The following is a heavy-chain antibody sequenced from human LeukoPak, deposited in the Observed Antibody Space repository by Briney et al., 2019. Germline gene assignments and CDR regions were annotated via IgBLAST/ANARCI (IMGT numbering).Heavy chain of an antibody. J-gene: IGHJ4*02. V-gene: IGHV4-34*01. CDR1: GGSFSGYY. D-gene: IGHD3-10*01. CDR2: IKHIGST. CDR3: GYSLIRGVIRD. Sequence: SETLSLTCAVNGGSFSGYYWSWTRQPPGKGLEWIAEIKHIGSTNYNPSLKSRVTTSVDASKKQFSLKLSSATAADTAVYYCGYSLIRGVIRDWGQGALVTVSS.